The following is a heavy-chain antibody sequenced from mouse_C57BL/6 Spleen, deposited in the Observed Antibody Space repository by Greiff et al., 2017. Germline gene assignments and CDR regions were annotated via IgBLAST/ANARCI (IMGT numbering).Heavy chain of an antibody. CDR3: ARSWTAY. J-gene: IGHJ3*01. V-gene: IGHV1-61*01. CDR2: IYPSDSET. CDR1: GNTFTSCW. Sequence: QVQLQQPGAELVRPGSSVKLSCKASGNTFTSCWMEWVKQRPGQGLELIGNIYPSDSETHYNQQFKDKATLTVDKSSSTAYMPLSSLTSENSAVYYCARSWTAYWGQGTLVTVSA.